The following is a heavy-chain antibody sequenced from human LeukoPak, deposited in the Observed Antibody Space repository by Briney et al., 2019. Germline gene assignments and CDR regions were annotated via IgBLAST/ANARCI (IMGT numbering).Heavy chain of an antibody. CDR3: ARGGVYYDSSGYYLYYFDY. CDR2: MNPNSGNT. V-gene: IGHV1-8*03. D-gene: IGHD3-22*01. J-gene: IGHJ4*02. CDR1: GYAFTSYD. Sequence: ASVKVSCKASGYAFTSYDINWVRQATGQGLEWMGWMNPNSGNTGYAQKFQGRVTITRNTSISTAYMELSSLRSEDTAVYYCARGGVYYDSSGYYLYYFDYWGQGTLVTVSS.